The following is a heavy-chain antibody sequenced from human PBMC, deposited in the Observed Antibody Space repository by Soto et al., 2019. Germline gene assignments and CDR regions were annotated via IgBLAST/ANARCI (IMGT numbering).Heavy chain of an antibody. Sequence: QVQLVQSGAEVKKPGSSVKVSCKASGGTFSSHGISWVRQAPGQGLEWMGGIIPIFGTANYAQKFQGRVTIIADEATSTAYMELSSLRSEDTAVYYCASTGGRGDYYNGMDVWGQGTTVTVSS. J-gene: IGHJ6*02. CDR1: GGTFSSHG. D-gene: IGHD1-26*01. V-gene: IGHV1-69*12. CDR3: ASTGGRGDYYNGMDV. CDR2: IIPIFGTA.